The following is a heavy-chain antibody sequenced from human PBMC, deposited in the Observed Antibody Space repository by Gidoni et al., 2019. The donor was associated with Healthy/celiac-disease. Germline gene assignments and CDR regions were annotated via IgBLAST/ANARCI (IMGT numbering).Heavy chain of an antibody. CDR2: IYTSGST. Sequence: QVQLQESGPGLVKPSQTLSLTCTVSGGSISSGSYYWSWIRQPAGKGLEWIGRIYTSGSTNYNPSLKSRVTMSVDTSKNQFSLKLSSVTAADTAVYYCARGHYDSSGYYLGGAYFDYWGQGTLVTVSS. CDR1: GGSISSGSYY. J-gene: IGHJ4*02. V-gene: IGHV4-61*02. CDR3: ARGHYDSSGYYLGGAYFDY. D-gene: IGHD3-22*01.